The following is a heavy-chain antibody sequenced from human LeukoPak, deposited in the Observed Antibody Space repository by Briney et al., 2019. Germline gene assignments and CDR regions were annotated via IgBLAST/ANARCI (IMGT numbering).Heavy chain of an antibody. J-gene: IGHJ5*02. V-gene: IGHV5-51*01. CDR1: GYILTRNW. D-gene: IGHD3-10*01. CDR3: ARHMSRGGYGSGSLGAWFDP. Sequence: GESLKISCKISGYILTRNWIGWVRQVPGKGLEWMGLAYPGDSGAKYSPSFQGQVTFSADKSISTAYLQWSSLKASDTAMYYCARHMSRGGYGSGSLGAWFDPWGQGTLVTVSS. CDR2: AYPGDSGA.